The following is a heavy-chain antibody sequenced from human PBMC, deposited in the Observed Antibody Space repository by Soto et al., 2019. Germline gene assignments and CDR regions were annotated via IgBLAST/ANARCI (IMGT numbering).Heavy chain of an antibody. D-gene: IGHD2-2*01. V-gene: IGHV1-69*13. CDR1: GGTFSSYA. J-gene: IGHJ5*02. CDR3: AGGLGYCSSTSCLSTPYNWFDP. Sequence: PSVKVSCKASGGTFSSYAISWVRQAPGQGLEWMGGIIPIFGTANYAQKFQGRVTITADESTSTAYMELSSLRSEDTAVYYCAGGLGYCSSTSCLSTPYNWFDPWGQGTLVTVSS. CDR2: IIPIFGTA.